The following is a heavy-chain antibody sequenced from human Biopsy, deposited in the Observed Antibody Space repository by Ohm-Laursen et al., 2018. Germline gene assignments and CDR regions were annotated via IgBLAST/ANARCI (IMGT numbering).Heavy chain of an antibody. CDR1: GFSVNDNY. J-gene: IGHJ4*02. CDR3: VRGRAY. Sequence: SLRLSCAASGFSVNDNYMSWVRQAPGKGLGWVSIIYLDGNTYYTDSVKGRFTISRDNSKNALYLQMNSLRPADTAKYYCVRGRAYWGQGTLVTVSS. V-gene: IGHV3-53*01. CDR2: IYLDGNT.